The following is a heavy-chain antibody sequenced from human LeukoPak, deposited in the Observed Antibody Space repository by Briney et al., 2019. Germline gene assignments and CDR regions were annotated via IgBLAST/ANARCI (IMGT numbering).Heavy chain of an antibody. CDR2: IRSKDNNYAT. J-gene: IGHJ6*04. Sequence: PGGSLRLSCAASGFTFSGSAMHWVRQASGKGLEWVGRIRSKDNNYATAYAASVKGRFTISRDDSKDTAYLQMNSLKTEDTAVYYCTNHSTYFFGDVWGKGTTVTVSS. CDR1: GFTFSGSA. CDR3: TNHSTYFFGDV. D-gene: IGHD2/OR15-2a*01. V-gene: IGHV3-73*01.